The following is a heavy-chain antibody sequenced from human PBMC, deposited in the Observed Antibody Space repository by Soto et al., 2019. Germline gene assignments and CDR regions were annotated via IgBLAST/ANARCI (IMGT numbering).Heavy chain of an antibody. CDR1: AFTFDDYA. J-gene: IGHJ6*03. CDR2: ISWNSGSI. Sequence: GGSLRLSCAASAFTFDDYAMHWVRQAPGKGLEWVSGISWNSGSIGYADSVKGRFTISRDNAKNSLYLQMNSLRAEDTALYYCAKDMKGWGFLYMDVWGKGTTVTVSS. CDR3: AKDMKGWGFLYMDV. V-gene: IGHV3-9*01. D-gene: IGHD7-27*01.